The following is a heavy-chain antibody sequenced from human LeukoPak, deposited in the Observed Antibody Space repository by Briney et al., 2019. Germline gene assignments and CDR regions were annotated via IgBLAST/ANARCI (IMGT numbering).Heavy chain of an antibody. CDR2: ISAYNGNT. D-gene: IGHD2-2*01. J-gene: IGHJ4*02. CDR3: ARALCSSTSCYEVVGY. Sequence: ASVKVSCKASGYTFTSYGISWVRQAPGQGLEWMGWISAYNGNTNYAQKLQGRVTMTTDTSTSTAYMELRSLRSDDTAVYYCARALCSSTSCYEVVGYWGQGTLVTVSS. CDR1: GYTFTSYG. V-gene: IGHV1-18*01.